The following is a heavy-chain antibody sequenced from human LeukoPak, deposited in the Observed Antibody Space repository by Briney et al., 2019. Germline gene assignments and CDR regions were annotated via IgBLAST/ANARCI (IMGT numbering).Heavy chain of an antibody. V-gene: IGHV4-38-2*02. CDR2: IFHSGYT. D-gene: IGHD4-17*01. Sequence: SETLSLTCSVSGDSVGSPYYWGWVRQPPGKGLEWIASIFHSGYTYQNPSLKSRVTLSVDTSRNQFSLKLTSVTAAETALYHCARAVTGEPDYFDFWGQGTLVTVSS. CDR3: ARAVTGEPDYFDF. CDR1: GDSVGSPYY. J-gene: IGHJ4*02.